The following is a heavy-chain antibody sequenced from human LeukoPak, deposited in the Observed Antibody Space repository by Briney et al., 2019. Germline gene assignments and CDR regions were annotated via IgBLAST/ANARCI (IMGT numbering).Heavy chain of an antibody. J-gene: IGHJ4*02. Sequence: SETLSLTCTVSGGSISSYYWSWIRQPPGKGLEWIGSIYYSGSTHYNPSLKSRVTISVDTSRNQFSLKLSSVTAADTAMYYCARQSGYTYGYVDYWGQGTLVTVSS. CDR1: GGSISSYY. V-gene: IGHV4-59*05. CDR3: ARQSGYTYGYVDY. CDR2: IYYSGST. D-gene: IGHD5-18*01.